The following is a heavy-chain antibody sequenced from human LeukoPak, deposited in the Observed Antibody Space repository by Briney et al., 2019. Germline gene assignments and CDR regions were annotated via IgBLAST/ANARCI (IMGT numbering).Heavy chain of an antibody. Sequence: GGSLTLSCLLSAFFFSNAWMSWIRQAPGKGREWVGWIKTKTDGDITDYSTPEAGRLTISRDDSKNRLSLQINSLKTEDTAVYYCVGGPARIRYWGQGTLVTVSS. D-gene: IGHD3-16*01. CDR2: IKTKTDGDIT. CDR3: VGGPARIRY. V-gene: IGHV3-15*01. J-gene: IGHJ4*02. CDR1: AFFFSNAW.